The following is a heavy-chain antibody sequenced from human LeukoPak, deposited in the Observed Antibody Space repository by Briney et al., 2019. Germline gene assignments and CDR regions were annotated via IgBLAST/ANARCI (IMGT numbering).Heavy chain of an antibody. CDR1: GVPFNSFW. D-gene: IGHD4/OR15-4a*01. V-gene: IGHV3-74*01. CDR2: MNEYSTTI. CDR3: ARGGANPVDH. J-gene: IGHJ4*02. Sequence: GGSLRLSCAASGVPFNSFWMHWVRQAPGKGLVWVSDMNEYSTTIRYADSVKGRFTISRDNAKSILYLQMNNLRTEDTAMYFCARGGANPVDHWGQGTLVTVSS.